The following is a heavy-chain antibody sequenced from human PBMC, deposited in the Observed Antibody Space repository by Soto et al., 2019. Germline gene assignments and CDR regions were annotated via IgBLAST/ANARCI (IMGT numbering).Heavy chain of an antibody. CDR3: AKHRGFVAGPFDS. CDR1: GITFTNYA. V-gene: IGHV3-23*01. D-gene: IGHD6-19*01. CDR2: ISGNVGSTT. J-gene: IGHJ4*02. Sequence: EVQLLESGGGLAQPGGSLRLSCAVSGITFTNYAMGWVRQAPGKGLEWVSGISGNVGSTTHYADSVKGRFTISRDNSKNIRFLQLTSLRAEDTAVYFCAKHRGFVAGPFDSWGQGALVIVSS.